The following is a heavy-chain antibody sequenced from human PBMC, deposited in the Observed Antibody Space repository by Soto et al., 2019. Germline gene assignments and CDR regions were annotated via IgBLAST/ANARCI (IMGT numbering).Heavy chain of an antibody. CDR2: LSDSGGSI. D-gene: IGHD6-13*01. J-gene: IGHJ4*02. CDR1: GFTFSRHA. CDR3: AKVSSSWYAGFFDL. Sequence: GSLRLSCTASGFTFSRHAMTWVRLAPGKGLEWVSGLSDSGGSIYYADSVKGRFTISRDNSMNTLYLQMNTLRAEDTAIYYCAKVSSSWYAGFFDLWGQGT. V-gene: IGHV3-23*01.